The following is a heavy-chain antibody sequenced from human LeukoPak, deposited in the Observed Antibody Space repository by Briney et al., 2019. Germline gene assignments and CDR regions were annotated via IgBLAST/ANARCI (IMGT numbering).Heavy chain of an antibody. D-gene: IGHD6-19*01. J-gene: IGHJ4*02. V-gene: IGHV1-18*01. CDR3: ARVRSGGGYEFDY. CDR1: DYTFMSYG. Sequence: ASVKVSCKGSDYTFMSYGITWVRHAPGQGLEWMGWMSVYNGNTNYAQKLQGRVTMTTDTSTTTAFMELGSLTSDDTAVYYCARVRSGGGYEFDYWGQGTLVTVSS. CDR2: MSVYNGNT.